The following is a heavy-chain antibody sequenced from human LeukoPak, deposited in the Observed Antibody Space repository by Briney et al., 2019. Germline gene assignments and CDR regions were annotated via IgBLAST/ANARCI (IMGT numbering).Heavy chain of an antibody. Sequence: GGSLRLSCAASGFTFSIYNMNWVRQAPGKGLEWVSSISSSSSYIYYADSLKGRFTISRDNAKNSLYLQRNSLRAEDTVVYYGARVYCGGGCYSGYYGMDVWGQGTTVTVSS. CDR2: ISSSSSYI. J-gene: IGHJ6*02. D-gene: IGHD2-21*02. CDR1: GFTFSIYN. CDR3: ARVYCGGGCYSGYYGMDV. V-gene: IGHV3-21*01.